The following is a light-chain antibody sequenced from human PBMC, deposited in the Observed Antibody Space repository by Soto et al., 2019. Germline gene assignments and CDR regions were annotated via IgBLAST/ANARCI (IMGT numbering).Light chain of an antibody. Sequence: QSAVTQPASVSGSPGQSITISCTGTSSDVGGYDYVSWYQQYPGKAPILIIYEVSNRPSGVSNRFSGSKSGNTASLTISGLRAEDEGDYFFSSYTGTSALILFGGVPKLTVL. CDR1: SSDVGGYDY. V-gene: IGLV2-14*01. CDR3: SSYTGTSALIL. CDR2: EVS. J-gene: IGLJ2*01.